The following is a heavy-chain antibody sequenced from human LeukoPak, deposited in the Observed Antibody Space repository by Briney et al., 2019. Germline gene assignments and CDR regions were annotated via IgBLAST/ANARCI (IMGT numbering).Heavy chain of an antibody. CDR1: GFTLSNYN. CDR3: AREYGSGTPDFDY. V-gene: IGHV3-48*02. J-gene: IGHJ4*02. CDR2: ISSSSRTI. D-gene: IGHD3-10*01. Sequence: GGSLRLSCAASGFTLSNYNMNWVGHAPGKGLEGVSHISSSSRTIYYADSVKGRFTVSRDNAKNSLYLQMNSLRDEDTAVYYCAREYGSGTPDFDYWGQGTLVSVSS.